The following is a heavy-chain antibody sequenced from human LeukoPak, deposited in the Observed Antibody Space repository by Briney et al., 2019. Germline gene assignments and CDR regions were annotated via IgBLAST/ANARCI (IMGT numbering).Heavy chain of an antibody. CDR2: IDPSDSYT. J-gene: IGHJ4*02. V-gene: IGHV5-10-1*01. CDR1: GYSFISYW. D-gene: IGHD4-17*01. CDR3: ATGTALNDYGDELDY. Sequence: GESLKISCKGSGYSFISYWIGWVRQMPGKGLEWMGRIDPSDSYTNYSPSFQGHVTISADKSISTAYLQWSSLKASDTAMYYCATGTALNDYGDELDYWGQGTLVTVSS.